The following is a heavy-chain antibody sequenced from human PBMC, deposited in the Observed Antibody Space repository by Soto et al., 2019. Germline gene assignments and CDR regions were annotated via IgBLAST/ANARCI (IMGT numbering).Heavy chain of an antibody. CDR1: GFTFSSYA. J-gene: IGHJ6*02. V-gene: IGHV3-23*01. D-gene: IGHD2-2*01. CDR2: ISGSGGST. CDR3: ANGGAYQLLSPYYSYGMDV. Sequence: GGSLRLSCAASGFTFSSYAMSWVRQAPGKGLEWVSSISGSGGSTYYADPVKGRFTISRDNSKNTLYLQMNSLRDEDTAVYYCANGGAYQLLSPYYSYGMDVWGQGTTVTVSS.